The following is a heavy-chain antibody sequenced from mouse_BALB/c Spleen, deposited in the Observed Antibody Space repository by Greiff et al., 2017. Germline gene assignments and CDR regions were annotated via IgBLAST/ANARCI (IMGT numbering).Heavy chain of an antibody. D-gene: IGHD3-3*01. CDR3: ARREGPYYAMDY. CDR1: GYSITSDYA. V-gene: IGHV3-2*02. CDR2: ISYSGST. Sequence: EVKLMESGPGLVKPSQSLSLTCTVTGYSITSDYAWNWIRQFPGNKLEWMGYISYSGSTSYNPSLKSRISITRDTSKNQFFLQLNSVTTEDTATYYCARREGPYYAMDYWGQGTSVTVSS. J-gene: IGHJ4*01.